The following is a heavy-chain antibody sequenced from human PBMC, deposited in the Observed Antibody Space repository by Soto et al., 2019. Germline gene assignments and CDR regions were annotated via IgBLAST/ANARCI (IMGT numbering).Heavy chain of an antibody. CDR1: GGSIIGGGFS. CDR2: ILHTGGT. D-gene: IGHD3-10*01. Sequence: SSETLSLTCAVSGGSIIGGGFSCIWIRQPPGKGLEWIGYILHTGGTQYNPSLKSRVSMSVDKSKNQFSLHLTSVTAADTAVYYCARLQFGEGFDYWGQGALVTVSS. V-gene: IGHV4-30-2*01. J-gene: IGHJ4*02. CDR3: ARLQFGEGFDY.